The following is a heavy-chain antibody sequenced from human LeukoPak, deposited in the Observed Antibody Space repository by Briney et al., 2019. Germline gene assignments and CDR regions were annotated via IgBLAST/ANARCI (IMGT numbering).Heavy chain of an antibody. D-gene: IGHD4-23*01. Sequence: GGSLRLSCAASGFTFSSYSMNWVRQAPGKGLEWASSISSSSSYIYYADSVKGRFTISRDNAKNSLYLQMNSLRAEDTAVYYCARGRLGYGGNSGQFDYWGQGTLVTVSS. J-gene: IGHJ4*02. CDR3: ARGRLGYGGNSGQFDY. V-gene: IGHV3-21*01. CDR1: GFTFSSYS. CDR2: ISSSSSYI.